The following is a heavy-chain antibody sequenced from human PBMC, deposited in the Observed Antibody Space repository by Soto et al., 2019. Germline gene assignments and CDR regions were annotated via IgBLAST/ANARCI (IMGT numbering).Heavy chain of an antibody. V-gene: IGHV4-59*01. J-gene: IGHJ5*02. CDR2: IFFIGFT. CDR3: ARDASGLHWFDI. CDR1: GGSITNYY. D-gene: IGHD5-12*01. Sequence: QVQLQESGPGRVKPSESLSLTCTVSGGSITNYYWNWIRQSPGKGLEWIGNIFFIGFTKYNPFLESRVILSIDTSKHRFSLKMTSVTPAVTDLYFCARDASGLHWFDIWGQGHLVILAS.